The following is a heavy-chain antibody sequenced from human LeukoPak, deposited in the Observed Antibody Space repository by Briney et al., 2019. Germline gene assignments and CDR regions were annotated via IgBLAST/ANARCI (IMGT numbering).Heavy chain of an antibody. Sequence: GASVKVSCKASGYTFTGYYMHWVRQAPGQGLEWMGWINPNSGGTNYAQNFQGRVTMTRDTSISTAYMELSRLRSDDTAVYYCARDLSIHLWFIDYWGQGTLVTVSS. J-gene: IGHJ4*02. CDR1: GYTFTGYY. D-gene: IGHD5-18*01. V-gene: IGHV1-2*02. CDR2: INPNSGGT. CDR3: ARDLSIHLWFIDY.